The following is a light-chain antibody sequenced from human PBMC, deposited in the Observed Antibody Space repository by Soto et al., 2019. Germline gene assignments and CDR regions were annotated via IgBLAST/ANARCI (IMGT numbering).Light chain of an antibody. J-gene: IGKJ2*01. Sequence: EIVLTQTPGTLSLSPGERATLSCRDSQSVTSSHLAWYQQKPGQAPRLLIYGASTRATGIPDRFSGSGSDTDFSLTIRRLDPEDFAMYYCLLYFSPDRYTFGPGTKVQIK. CDR1: QSVTSSH. CDR2: GAS. V-gene: IGKV3-20*01. CDR3: LLYFSPDRYT.